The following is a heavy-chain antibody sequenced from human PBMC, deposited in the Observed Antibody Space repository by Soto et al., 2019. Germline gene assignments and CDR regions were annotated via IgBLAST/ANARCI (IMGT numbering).Heavy chain of an antibody. CDR2: VYYDGST. Sequence: SETLSLTCTVSGDSINYYYWSWLRQAPGKGLEWIGYVYYDGSTKYNPSLESRVTMSIDTSKNQFSLKLSSVIAAGTAVYYCVSYDRQSGRYSLDYWGQGTLVTVS. J-gene: IGHJ4*02. V-gene: IGHV4-59*01. D-gene: IGHD3-10*01. CDR3: VSYDRQSGRYSLDY. CDR1: GDSINYYY.